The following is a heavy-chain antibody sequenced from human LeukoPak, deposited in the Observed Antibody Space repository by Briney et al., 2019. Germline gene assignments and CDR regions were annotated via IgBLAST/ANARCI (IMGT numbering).Heavy chain of an antibody. CDR3: ARDHCSSTTCYFED. J-gene: IGHJ4*02. CDR1: GFTFDDFG. Sequence: PRGSLRLSCVASGFTFDDFGLSWVRQVPGRGLEWVAHISWNGANTGYADSVKGRFTISRDNAENSLCLQMNSLTADDTALYYCARDHCSSTTCYFEDGGQGTVVSVSS. V-gene: IGHV3-20*04. CDR2: ISWNGANT. D-gene: IGHD2-2*01.